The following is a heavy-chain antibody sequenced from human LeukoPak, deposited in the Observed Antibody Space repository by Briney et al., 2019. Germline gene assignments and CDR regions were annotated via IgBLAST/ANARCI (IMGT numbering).Heavy chain of an antibody. CDR1: GFTFSSYW. D-gene: IGHD5-18*01. J-gene: IGHJ4*02. CDR2: ISSSSSYI. Sequence: GGSLRLSCAASGFTFSSYWMNWVRQAPGKGLEWVSSISSSSSYIYYADSVKGRFTISRDNAKNSLYLQMNSLRAEDTAVYYCARSLGLYSYGSNIDYWGQGTLVTVSS. CDR3: ARSLGLYSYGSNIDY. V-gene: IGHV3-21*01.